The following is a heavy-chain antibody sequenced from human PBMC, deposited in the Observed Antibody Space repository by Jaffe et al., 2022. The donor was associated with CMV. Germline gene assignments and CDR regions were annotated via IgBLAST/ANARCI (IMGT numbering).Heavy chain of an antibody. J-gene: IGHJ3*02. Sequence: EVQLVESGGGLVKPGGSLRLSCAASGFTFSSYSMNWVRQAPGKGLEWVSSISSSSSYIYYADSVKGRFTISRDNAKNSLYLQMNSLRAEDTAVYYCARETLSGGVLDAFDIWGQGTMVTVSS. CDR2: ISSSSSYI. CDR1: GFTFSSYS. CDR3: ARETLSGGVLDAFDI. D-gene: IGHD3-10*01. V-gene: IGHV3-21*01.